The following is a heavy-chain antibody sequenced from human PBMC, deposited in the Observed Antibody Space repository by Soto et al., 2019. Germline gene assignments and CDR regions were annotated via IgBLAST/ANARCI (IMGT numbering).Heavy chain of an antibody. CDR2: IWYDGSNK. Sequence: SCKVSGYTLTELSMHWVRQAPGKGLEWVAVIWYDGSNKYYADSVKGRFTISRDNSKNTLYLQMNSLRAEDTAVYYCARDRSGGMDVWGQGTTVTVSS. CDR1: GYTLTELS. V-gene: IGHV3-33*01. D-gene: IGHD3-16*02. J-gene: IGHJ6*02. CDR3: ARDRSGGMDV.